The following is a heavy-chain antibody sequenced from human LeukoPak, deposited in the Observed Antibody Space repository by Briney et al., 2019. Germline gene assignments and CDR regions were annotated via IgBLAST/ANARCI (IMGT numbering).Heavy chain of an antibody. J-gene: IGHJ5*02. D-gene: IGHD1-26*01. CDR1: GYSFTSYW. V-gene: IGHV5-51*01. Sequence: GESLKISCKGSGYSFTSYWIGWVRQMPGKGLERMGIIYPGDSDTRYSPSFQGQVTISADKSISTAYLQWSSLKASDTAMYYCARHSWRWELLQHKSNWFDPWGQGTLVTVSS. CDR2: IYPGDSDT. CDR3: ARHSWRWELLQHKSNWFDP.